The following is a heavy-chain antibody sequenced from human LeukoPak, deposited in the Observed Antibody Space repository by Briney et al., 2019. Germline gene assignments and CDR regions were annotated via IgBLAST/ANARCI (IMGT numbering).Heavy chain of an antibody. V-gene: IGHV4-34*01. Sequence: SETLSLTCVVYGGSFSGYYWSWIRQPPGKGLEWIGEIDHSGTTNCNPSLKSRVTMSVDTSKNQFSLMLSSVTAADTAVYYCAAGKWFGELLYGNWFDPWGQGTLVTVSS. J-gene: IGHJ5*02. CDR3: AAGKWFGELLYGNWFDP. CDR1: GGSFSGYY. CDR2: IDHSGTT. D-gene: IGHD3-10*01.